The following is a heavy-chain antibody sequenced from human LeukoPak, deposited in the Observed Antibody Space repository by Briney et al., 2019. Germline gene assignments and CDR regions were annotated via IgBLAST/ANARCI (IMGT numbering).Heavy chain of an antibody. D-gene: IGHD3-22*01. J-gene: IGHJ6*03. CDR3: ARGGGRVVVIGYYYMDV. CDR1: GGSFRGYY. CDR2: INHSGST. Sequence: SETLSLTCAVSGGSFRGYYWSWIRQPPGKGLEWIGEINHSGSTNYNPSLKSRVTISVDTSKNQFSLKLSSVTAADTAVYYCARGGGRVVVIGYYYMDVWGKGTTVTVSS. V-gene: IGHV4-34*01.